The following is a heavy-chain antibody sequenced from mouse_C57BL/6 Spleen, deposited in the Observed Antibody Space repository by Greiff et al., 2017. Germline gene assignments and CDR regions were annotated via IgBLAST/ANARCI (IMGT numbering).Heavy chain of an antibody. Sequence: EVKLMESGEGLVKPGGSLKLSCAASGFTFSSYAMSWVRQTPEKRLEWVAYISSGGDYIYYADTVNGRFTISIATARTTLYLQMSSLKSEDTAMYYCTRGPYSNPPWFADWGQGTLVTVSA. J-gene: IGHJ3*01. CDR2: ISSGGDYI. CDR3: TRGPYSNPPWFAD. V-gene: IGHV5-9-1*02. D-gene: IGHD2-5*01. CDR1: GFTFSSYA.